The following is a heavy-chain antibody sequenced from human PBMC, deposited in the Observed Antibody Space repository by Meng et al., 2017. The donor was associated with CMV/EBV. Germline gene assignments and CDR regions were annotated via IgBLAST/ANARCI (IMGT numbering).Heavy chain of an antibody. J-gene: IGHJ4*02. D-gene: IGHD3-3*01. CDR1: GFTFSTYA. Sequence: GGSLRPSCAVSGFTFSTYAMSWVRQAPGKGLEWVSSISSSSSYIYYADSVKGRFTISRDNAKNSLYLQMNSLRAEETAVYYCARVGAFYDFWSGYFGYWGQGTLVTVSS. CDR3: ARVGAFYDFWSGYFGY. CDR2: ISSSSSYI. V-gene: IGHV3-21*01.